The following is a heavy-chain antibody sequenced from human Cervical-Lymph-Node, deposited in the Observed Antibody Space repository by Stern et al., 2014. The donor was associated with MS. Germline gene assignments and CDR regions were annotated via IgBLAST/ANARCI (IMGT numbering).Heavy chain of an antibody. J-gene: IGHJ4*02. CDR3: ARDARVSGTYCFDA. CDR1: GGSLSGGYY. V-gene: IGHV4-31*02. D-gene: IGHD3-10*01. CDR2: ITLSGST. Sequence: QVQLQESGPGLVKPSQTLSLACTVSGGSLSGGYYWSWLRPHPGNGLEWIGYITLSGSTYSKQSLKRRLTMSIDTSKNQFSLKLTSVTAADTDVYFCARDARVSGTYCFDAWGQGSLVTVSS.